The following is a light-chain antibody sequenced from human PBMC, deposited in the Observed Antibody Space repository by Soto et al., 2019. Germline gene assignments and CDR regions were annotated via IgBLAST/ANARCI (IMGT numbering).Light chain of an antibody. Sequence: EIVMTQSPATLSVSPGARATLSCRASQSVSSNLAWYQQKPGQAPRLLIYGASTRATGIPARFSGSGSGTEFTLTISSLQSEDFAVYYCQQYGSSPITFGQGTRLEIK. V-gene: IGKV3-15*01. CDR2: GAS. CDR3: QQYGSSPIT. CDR1: QSVSSN. J-gene: IGKJ5*01.